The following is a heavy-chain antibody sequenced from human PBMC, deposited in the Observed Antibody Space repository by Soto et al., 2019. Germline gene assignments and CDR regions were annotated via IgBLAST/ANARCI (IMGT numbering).Heavy chain of an antibody. CDR3: TTDRSSGWDFDS. CDR1: GFTFNKAW. CDR2: IKSKTDGGTR. J-gene: IGHJ4*02. Sequence: EVQLVESGGGLIKPGGSLRLTCAVSGFTFNKAWMSWVRQAPGKGLEWVGRIKSKTDGGTRDYAAPLKGRFTISRDDSKNTLYLQMNSLKTEDTAVYYCTTDRSSGWDFDSWGQGTLVTVSS. D-gene: IGHD6-19*01. V-gene: IGHV3-15*01.